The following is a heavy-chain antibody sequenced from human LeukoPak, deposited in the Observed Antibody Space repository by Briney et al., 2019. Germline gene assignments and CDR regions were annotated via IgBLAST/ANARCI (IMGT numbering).Heavy chain of an antibody. D-gene: IGHD3-22*01. Sequence: PSETLSLTCAVYGGSFSGYYWSWIRQPPGKGLEWIGEINHSGSTNYNPSLKSRVTISVDTSKNQFSLKLSSVTAADTAVYYCARGRRRQYYYDSSGYYLAYWSQGTLVTVSS. J-gene: IGHJ4*02. CDR1: GGSFSGYY. CDR2: INHSGST. V-gene: IGHV4-34*01. CDR3: ARGRRRQYYYDSSGYYLAY.